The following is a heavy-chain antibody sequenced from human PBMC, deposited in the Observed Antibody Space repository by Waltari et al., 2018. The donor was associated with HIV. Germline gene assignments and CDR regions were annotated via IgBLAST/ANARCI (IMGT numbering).Heavy chain of an antibody. CDR3: ATSRSTYYDTGGYFDY. D-gene: IGHD3-22*01. V-gene: IGHV5-51*03. Sequence: EVQLVQSGAEVKKPGESLKISCKASGYSFTSYWIGWGRQMPGKGLEWMGIIYPGDSDTRYSPSFQGQVTISADKSISTAYLQWSSLKASDTAMYYCATSRSTYYDTGGYFDYWGQGTLVTVSS. CDR2: IYPGDSDT. J-gene: IGHJ4*02. CDR1: GYSFTSYW.